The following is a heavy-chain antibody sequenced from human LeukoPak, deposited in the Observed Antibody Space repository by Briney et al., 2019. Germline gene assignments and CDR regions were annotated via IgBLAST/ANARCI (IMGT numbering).Heavy chain of an antibody. J-gene: IGHJ4*02. CDR3: ARDLTWDVAGSY. V-gene: IGHV4-61*01. Sequence: PSETLSLTCSVSGDSISSSTYYWSWIRQPPGKGLEWIGYIYYSGSTNYNPSLKSRVTISVDTSKNQFSLKLSSVTAADTAVYYCARDLTWDVAGSYWGQGTLVTVSS. CDR1: GDSISSSTYY. D-gene: IGHD1-26*01. CDR2: IYYSGST.